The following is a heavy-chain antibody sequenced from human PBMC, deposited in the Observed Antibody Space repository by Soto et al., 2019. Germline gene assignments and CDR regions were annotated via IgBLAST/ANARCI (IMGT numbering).Heavy chain of an antibody. D-gene: IGHD3-3*01. J-gene: IGHJ5*02. CDR2: IYYSWST. CDR3: ASQYYDFWSGHNNWFDP. Sequence: SETLSLTCTVSGGSISSSSYYWGWIRQPPGKGLEWIGSIYYSWSTYYNPSLKSRVTISVDTSKNQFSLKLSSVTAADTAVYYCASQYYDFWSGHNNWFDPWGQGTLVTVSS. CDR1: GGSISSSSYY. V-gene: IGHV4-39*01.